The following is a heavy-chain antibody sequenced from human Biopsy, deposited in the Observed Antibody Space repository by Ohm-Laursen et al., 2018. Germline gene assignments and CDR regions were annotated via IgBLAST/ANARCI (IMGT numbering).Heavy chain of an antibody. Sequence: SLRLSCAASGFTFYDYAMHWVRQAPGKGLEWVSGISWNSGSIGYADSVKGRFTISRDNAKNSLYLQMNSLRAEDTALYYCAKDRRAVAGYDAFDIWGQGTMVTVSS. CDR3: AKDRRAVAGYDAFDI. CDR2: ISWNSGSI. D-gene: IGHD6-19*01. CDR1: GFTFYDYA. V-gene: IGHV3-9*01. J-gene: IGHJ3*02.